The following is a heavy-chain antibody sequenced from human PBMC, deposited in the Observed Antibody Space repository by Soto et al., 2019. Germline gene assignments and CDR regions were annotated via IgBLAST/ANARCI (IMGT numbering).Heavy chain of an antibody. D-gene: IGHD3-22*01. V-gene: IGHV1-69*01. CDR2: IIPIFGTA. J-gene: IGHJ4*02. CDR1: GGIFSSYA. CDR3: ARGGSGYVWFNEF. Sequence: QEQLVQSGAEVKKPESSVKVSCKASGGIFSSYAISWVRQAPVQGLEWMGGIIPIFGTANYAQKFQGRVTITADESTNTAYMDLSSLKSEDTAIYYCARGGSGYVWFNEFWGQGTLVTVSS.